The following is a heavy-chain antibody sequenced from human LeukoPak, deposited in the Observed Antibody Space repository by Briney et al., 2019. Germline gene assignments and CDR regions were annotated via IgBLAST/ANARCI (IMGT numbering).Heavy chain of an antibody. CDR2: ISISGGST. CDR3: AKDLAGSGSFDY. V-gene: IGHV3-23*01. J-gene: IGHJ4*02. CDR1: GFTFSSYA. D-gene: IGHD3-10*01. Sequence: GGSLRLSCAASGFTFSSYAMSWVRQAPGKGLEWVSGISISGGSTYYADSVKGRFTISRDNSKNTLNLQMNSLRAEDTAVYYCAKDLAGSGSFDYWGQGTLVTVSS.